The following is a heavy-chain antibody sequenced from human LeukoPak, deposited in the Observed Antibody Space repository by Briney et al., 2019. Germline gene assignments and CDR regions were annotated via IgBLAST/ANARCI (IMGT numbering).Heavy chain of an antibody. CDR3: ASSPSTSSTTDY. CDR1: GFTFSSYA. V-gene: IGHV3-30-3*01. CDR2: ISYDGSNK. D-gene: IGHD2-2*01. J-gene: IGHJ4*02. Sequence: GGSLRLSCAASGFTFSSYAMHWVRQAPGKGLEWVAVISYDGSNKYYADSVKGRFTISRDNAKNSLYLQMNSLRAEDTAVYYCASSPSTSSTTDYWGQGTLVTVSS.